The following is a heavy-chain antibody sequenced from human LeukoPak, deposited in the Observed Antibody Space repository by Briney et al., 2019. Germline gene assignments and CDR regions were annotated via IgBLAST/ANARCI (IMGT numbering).Heavy chain of an antibody. Sequence: ASVKVSCKASGYTFTSYDINWARQAPGQGLEWMGWMNPNSGNTGYAQKFQGRVTITRNTSISTAYMELSSLRSEDTAVYYCARGEWELNAFDIWGQGTMVTVSS. CDR2: MNPNSGNT. CDR3: ARGEWELNAFDI. CDR1: GYTFTSYD. V-gene: IGHV1-8*03. J-gene: IGHJ3*02. D-gene: IGHD1-26*01.